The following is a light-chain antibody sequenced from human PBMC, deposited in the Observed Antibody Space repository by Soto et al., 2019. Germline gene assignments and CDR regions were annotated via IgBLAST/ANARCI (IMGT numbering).Light chain of an antibody. Sequence: EIVMTQSPATLSVSPGERATLSCRASQSVSSNLAWYQQKRGQAPRLLIYGASSRATGIPDRFSGSGSGTDFTLTISRLEPEDFSVYYCHQYGTAPLTFGPGTKVDI. V-gene: IGKV3-20*01. J-gene: IGKJ3*01. CDR2: GAS. CDR1: QSVSSN. CDR3: HQYGTAPLT.